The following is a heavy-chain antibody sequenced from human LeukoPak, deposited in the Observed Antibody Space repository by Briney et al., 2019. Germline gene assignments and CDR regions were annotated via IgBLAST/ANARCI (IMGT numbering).Heavy chain of an antibody. V-gene: IGHV3-23*01. Sequence: GESLRLSCAASGFTFSSYAMSWVRQAPGKGLEWVSAISGSGGSTYYADSVKGRFTISRDNSKNTLYLQMNSLRAEDTAVYYCAKDPTIFGVVITNVFDYWGQGTLVTVSS. CDR3: AKDPTIFGVVITNVFDY. D-gene: IGHD3-3*01. CDR2: ISGSGGST. J-gene: IGHJ4*02. CDR1: GFTFSSYA.